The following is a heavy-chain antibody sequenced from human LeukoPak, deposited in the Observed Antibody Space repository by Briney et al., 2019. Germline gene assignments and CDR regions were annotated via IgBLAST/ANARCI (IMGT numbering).Heavy chain of an antibody. CDR2: IIPIFGTA. CDR1: GGTFSSYA. Sequence: ASVKVSCKASGGTFSSYAISWVRQAPGQGLEWMGGIIPIFGTANYAQKFQGRVTITTDESTSTAYMELSSLRSEDTAVYYCARVNGEYSSSMLGRYFDYWGQGTLVTVSS. J-gene: IGHJ4*02. CDR3: ARVNGEYSSSMLGRYFDY. V-gene: IGHV1-69*05. D-gene: IGHD6-13*01.